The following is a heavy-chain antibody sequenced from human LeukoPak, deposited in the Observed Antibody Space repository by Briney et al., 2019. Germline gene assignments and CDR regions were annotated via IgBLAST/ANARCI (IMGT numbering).Heavy chain of an antibody. CDR2: IYHSGST. Sequence: SQTLSLTCAVSGGSISSGGYSWSWTRQPPGKGLEWIGYIYHSGSTYYNPSLKSRVTISVDRSKNQFSLKLSSVTAADTAVYYCARSYYDSSGNDYYYYGMDVWGQGTTVTVSS. V-gene: IGHV4-30-2*01. D-gene: IGHD3-22*01. CDR3: ARSYYDSSGNDYYYYGMDV. J-gene: IGHJ6*02. CDR1: GGSISSGGYS.